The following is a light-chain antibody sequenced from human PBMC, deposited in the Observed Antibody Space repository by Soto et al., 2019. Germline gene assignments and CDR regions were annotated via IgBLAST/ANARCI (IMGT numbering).Light chain of an antibody. Sequence: EIVLTQSPATLSLSPGERATLSCRASQSVSRYLAWYQQKPGQAPRLLIYDASNRATGIPARFSGSRSGTDFTLTISSLEPEDFAVYYCQQRSNWPPLTFGGGTKVEIK. CDR2: DAS. J-gene: IGKJ4*01. CDR1: QSVSRY. V-gene: IGKV3-11*01. CDR3: QQRSNWPPLT.